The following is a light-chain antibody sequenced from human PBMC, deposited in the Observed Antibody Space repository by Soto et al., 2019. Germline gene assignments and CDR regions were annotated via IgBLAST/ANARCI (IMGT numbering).Light chain of an antibody. CDR3: AAWDDSLNGHVA. V-gene: IGLV1-44*01. CDR1: NSNIGSNT. CDR2: NNN. J-gene: IGLJ2*01. Sequence: QLVLTQPPSASGTPGQRVTISCSGSNSNIGSNTVNWYQQLPGTAPKLLIYNNNQRPSGVPDRFSGSKSGTSASLAISGLQSEDEADYHCAAWDDSLNGHVAFGGGTKLTVL.